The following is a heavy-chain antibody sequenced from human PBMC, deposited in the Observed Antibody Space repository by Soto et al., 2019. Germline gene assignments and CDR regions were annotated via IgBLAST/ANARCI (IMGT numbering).Heavy chain of an antibody. CDR3: ASYRYDY. Sequence: QTLTLTLAISGDNISYNSAAWNWIRQSPSRGFEWLGRTYYRSRWYHDYAVSVKSRIIINPDTSKNQVSLQLNSVTPDDTAVYYCASYRYDYWGQGTVVTVSS. D-gene: IGHD4-4*01. J-gene: IGHJ4*02. CDR1: GDNISYNSAA. V-gene: IGHV6-1*01. CDR2: TYYRSRWYH.